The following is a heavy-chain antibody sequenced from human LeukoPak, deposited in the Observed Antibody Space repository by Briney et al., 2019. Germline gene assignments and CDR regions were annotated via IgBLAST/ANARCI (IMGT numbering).Heavy chain of an antibody. V-gene: IGHV3-7*01. CDR2: IKEDGSET. J-gene: IGHJ3*02. CDR3: ARERYCSGGGCYRGYAFHI. Sequence: PGGSLRLSCAVSGFTFNNYYMTWVRQAPGKGLEWVAGIKEDGSETYYVDSVKGRFTISRDNAKNSPFLQMSSLRAEDTAVYYCARERYCSGGGCYRGYAFHIWGQGTMVTVSS. CDR1: GFTFNNYY. D-gene: IGHD2-15*01.